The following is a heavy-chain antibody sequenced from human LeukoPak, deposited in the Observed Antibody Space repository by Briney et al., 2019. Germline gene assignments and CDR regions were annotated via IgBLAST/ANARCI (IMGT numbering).Heavy chain of an antibody. CDR1: RFTFSSYA. CDR3: ANSAGGGYYGSEYI. V-gene: IGHV3-23*01. D-gene: IGHD3-10*01. J-gene: IGHJ3*02. CDR2: ISGSGGST. Sequence: GGSLRLSCAASRFTFSSYAMSCVRQAPGKGLEWVSAISGSGGSTYYADSVKGRLTISRDNSKNTLYLQMQSLRAEDTAVYYCANSAGGGYYGSEYIWGQGTMVSVSS.